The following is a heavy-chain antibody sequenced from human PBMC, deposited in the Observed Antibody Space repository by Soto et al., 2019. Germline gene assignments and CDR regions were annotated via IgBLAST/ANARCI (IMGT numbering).Heavy chain of an antibody. CDR2: IGSGAGSFV. D-gene: IGHD1-26*01. Sequence: GGSLRLSCAVSGFTFTSFGMIWVRQAPGKGLEWVSFIGSGAGSFVSYADSVKGRFTISRDNAKNTLYLQMNSLGAEDTAVYYCARDFVVGGPTINYYYGMDVWGQGTTVTV. V-gene: IGHV3-48*01. J-gene: IGHJ6*02. CDR1: GFTFTSFG. CDR3: ARDFVVGGPTINYYYGMDV.